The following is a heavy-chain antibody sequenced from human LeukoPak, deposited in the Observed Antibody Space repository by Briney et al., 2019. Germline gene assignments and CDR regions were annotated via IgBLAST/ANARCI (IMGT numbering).Heavy chain of an antibody. CDR2: IYSGGST. J-gene: IGHJ3*01. CDR3: ARTFYYDSTAPDALDL. V-gene: IGHV3-66*01. Sequence: AGGSLRLSCAASGFTVSSNYMNWLRQAPGKGPEWVSVIYSGGSTYYADSVVDRFTISRDISKNTLYLQMDSLRVEDTAVYYCARTFYYDSTAPDALDLWGQGTMVTVSS. D-gene: IGHD3-22*01. CDR1: GFTVSSNY.